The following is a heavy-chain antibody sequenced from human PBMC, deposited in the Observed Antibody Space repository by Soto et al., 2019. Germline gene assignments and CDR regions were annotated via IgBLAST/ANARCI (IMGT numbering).Heavy chain of an antibody. CDR3: AKDGGGDYGSGLDY. CDR1: GFTFSSYA. CDR2: ISGSGGST. D-gene: IGHD3-10*01. J-gene: IGHJ4*02. V-gene: IGHV3-23*01. Sequence: EVQLLESGGGLVQPGGSLRLSCAASGFTFSSYAMSWVRQAPGKGLEWVSGISGSGGSTYYADSVKGRFTISRDNSKNTLYLQMNSLRAEDTAVYYCAKDGGGDYGSGLDYWGQGTLVTVSS.